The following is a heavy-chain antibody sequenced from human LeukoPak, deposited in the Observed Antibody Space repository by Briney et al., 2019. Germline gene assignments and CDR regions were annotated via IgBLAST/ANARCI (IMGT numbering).Heavy chain of an antibody. Sequence: PSETLSLTFSVSGCTISNYYWTWIRQPPGKGLEWIGEINHSGSTNYNPSLKSRVTISVDTSKNQFSLKLSSVTAADTAVYYCARNKRCGYSGYGGDKWVEPRGQGTLVTVSS. CDR2: INHSGST. D-gene: IGHD5-12*01. CDR3: ARNKRCGYSGYGGDKWVEP. J-gene: IGHJ5*02. CDR1: GCTISNYY. V-gene: IGHV4-34*01.